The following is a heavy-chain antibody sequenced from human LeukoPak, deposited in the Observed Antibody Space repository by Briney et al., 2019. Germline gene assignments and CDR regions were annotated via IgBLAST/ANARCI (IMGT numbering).Heavy chain of an antibody. CDR2: MSGSGGGT. V-gene: IGHV3-23*01. Sequence: PGGSLRLSCAASGFTFSSYAMNWVRQAPGKGLEWVSTMSGSGGGTYYADSVRGRFTISRDNTKKTLYLELNSLRAEDTAVFYCVKYRSVSSSNWYYFEYWRQGTLVTVSS. CDR3: VKYRSVSSSNWYYFEY. J-gene: IGHJ4*02. CDR1: GFTFSSYA. D-gene: IGHD6-13*01.